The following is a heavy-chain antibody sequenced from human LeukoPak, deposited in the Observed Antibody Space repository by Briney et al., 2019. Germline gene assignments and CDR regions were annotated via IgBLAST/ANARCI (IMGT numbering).Heavy chain of an antibody. CDR1: GFTFSSYW. CDR3: AKGGPIGELFDYYYMDV. V-gene: IGHV3-74*01. CDR2: INSDGSST. D-gene: IGHD3-10*01. Sequence: GGSLRLSCAASGFTFSSYWMHWVRQAPGKGLVWVSRINSDGSSTSYADSVKGRFTISRDNSKNTLYLQMNSLRAEDTAVYYCAKGGPIGELFDYYYMDVWGKGTTVTVSS. J-gene: IGHJ6*03.